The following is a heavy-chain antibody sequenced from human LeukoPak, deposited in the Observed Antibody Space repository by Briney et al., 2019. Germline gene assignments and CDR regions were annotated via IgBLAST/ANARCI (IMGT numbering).Heavy chain of an antibody. CDR2: IKSKTEGGTT. D-gene: IGHD5-12*01. V-gene: IGHV3-15*01. CDR1: GFIFSNSW. CDR3: TTTYIVTSTRKFGDY. J-gene: IGHJ4*02. Sequence: GGSLRLSCAASGFIFSNSWMNWVRQAPGKGLEWVGRIKSKTEGGTTDYAAPVKGRFTISRDDSQNTVDLQISSLTAEDTAMYFCTTTYIVTSTRKFGDYWGQGTLVVVSS.